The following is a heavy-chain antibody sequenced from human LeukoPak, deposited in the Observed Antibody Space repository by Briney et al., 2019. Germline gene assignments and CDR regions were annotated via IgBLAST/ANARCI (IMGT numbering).Heavy chain of an antibody. D-gene: IGHD2-15*01. CDR2: ISGSGGST. V-gene: IGHV3-23*01. CDR1: GFTFSSYA. J-gene: IGHJ4*02. Sequence: GGSLRLSCAASGFTFSSYAMSWVRQAPGKGLEWVSAISGSGGSTYYADSVKGRFTNSRDNSKNTLYLQMNSLRAEDTAVYYCAKDRGRYCSGGSCYEFDYWGQGTLVTVSS. CDR3: AKDRGRYCSGGSCYEFDY.